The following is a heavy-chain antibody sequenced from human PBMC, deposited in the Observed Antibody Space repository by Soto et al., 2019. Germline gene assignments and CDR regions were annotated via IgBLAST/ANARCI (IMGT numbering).Heavy chain of an antibody. D-gene: IGHD4-17*01. CDR1: GFSFNANN. CDR2: ISASGHQI. Sequence: EVQLVESGGGLVMPEEYLRLSCAASGFSFNANNMKWVRQAPGKGLEWVSSISASGHQIFYADSVRGRFTIFRDNSKNSLFIQMNSLRAEDKAMYHCATIGDVDGFDIWCLGTAVSVPS. CDR3: ATIGDVDGFDI. J-gene: IGHJ3*02. V-gene: IGHV3-21*06.